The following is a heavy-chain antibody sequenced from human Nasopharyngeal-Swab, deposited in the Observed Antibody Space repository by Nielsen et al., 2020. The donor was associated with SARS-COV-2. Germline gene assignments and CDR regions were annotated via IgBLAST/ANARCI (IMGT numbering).Heavy chain of an antibody. CDR1: GYTFTSYG. D-gene: IGHD1/OR15-1a*01. CDR2: ISAYNGNT. V-gene: IGHV1-18*01. J-gene: IGHJ6*02. Sequence: ASVQVSCKASGYTFTSYGISWVRQAPGQGLEWMGWISAYNGNTNYAQKLQGRVTMTTDTSTSTAYMELRSLRSDDTAVYYCARVGTPRSYYYYYGMDVWGQGTTVTVSS. CDR3: ARVGTPRSYYYYYGMDV.